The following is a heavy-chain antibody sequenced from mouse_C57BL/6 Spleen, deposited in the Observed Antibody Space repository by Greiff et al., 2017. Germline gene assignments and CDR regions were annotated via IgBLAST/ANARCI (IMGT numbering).Heavy chain of an antibody. J-gene: IGHJ1*03. D-gene: IGHD1-2*01. V-gene: IGHV5-9-1*02. CDR1: GFTFSSYA. CDR3: TRVYYGGYFDV. Sequence: EVKLMESGEGLVKPGGSLKLSCAASGFTFSSYAMSWVRQTPEKRLEWVAYISSGGDYIYYADTVKGRFTISRDNARNTLYLQMSSLKSEDTAMYYCTRVYYGGYFDVWGTGTTVTVSS. CDR2: ISSGGDYI.